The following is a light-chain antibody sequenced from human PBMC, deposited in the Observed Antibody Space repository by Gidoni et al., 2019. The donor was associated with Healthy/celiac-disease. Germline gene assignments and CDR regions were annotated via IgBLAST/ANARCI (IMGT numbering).Light chain of an antibody. V-gene: IGKV1-8*01. CDR2: AAS. CDR3: QQDYSYPRT. J-gene: IGKJ1*01. CDR1: HGISSY. Sequence: AIRITQSPSSLSASTGDRVTITCRASHGISSYLAWYQQKPGKAPKLLIYAASTLQGGVPARFSGSGSGTDFTLTISCLQSEDFATYYCQQDYSYPRTFGQGTKVEIK.